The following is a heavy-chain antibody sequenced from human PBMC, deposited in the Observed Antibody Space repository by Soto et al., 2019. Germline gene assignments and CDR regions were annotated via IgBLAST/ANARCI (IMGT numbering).Heavy chain of an antibody. D-gene: IGHD6-19*01. CDR1: GFTFSSYW. J-gene: IGHJ4*02. V-gene: IGHV3-74*01. CDR3: ARDSGYSSGWFPYFDY. Sequence: GGSLRLSCAASGFTFSSYWMHWVRQAPGKGLVWVSRINSDGSSTSYADSVKGRFTISRDNAKNTLYLQMNSLRAEDTAVYYCARDSGYSSGWFPYFDYWGQGTLVTVSS. CDR2: INSDGSST.